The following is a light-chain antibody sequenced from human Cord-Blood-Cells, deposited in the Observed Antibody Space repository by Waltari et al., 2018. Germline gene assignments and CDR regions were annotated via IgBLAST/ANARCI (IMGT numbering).Light chain of an antibody. CDR2: DVS. V-gene: IGLV2-14*01. J-gene: IGLJ2*01. Sequence: QSALTQPASVSGSPGQSITISCTGTSSDVGGYNYVSWYQQHQGKAPKLMIYDVSNRPSGDSTLFSGSKSGNTASLTISGLQAEDDANYYCSSYTSSSTLVFGGGTKLTVL. CDR1: SSDVGGYNY. CDR3: SSYTSSSTLV.